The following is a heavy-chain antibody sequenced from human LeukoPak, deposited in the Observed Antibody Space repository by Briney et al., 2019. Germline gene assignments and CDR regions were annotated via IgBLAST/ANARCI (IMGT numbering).Heavy chain of an antibody. D-gene: IGHD3-22*01. CDR1: GFTFSDYA. Sequence: GGSLRLSCAASGFTFSDYAMSWVRQAPGKGLEWVSVISSGGDSTYYADSVKGRFTISRDNAKNSLYLQMNSLRADDTAVYYCARGYDSKRGYYYMDVWGKGTTVTISS. CDR3: ARGYDSKRGYYYMDV. J-gene: IGHJ6*03. V-gene: IGHV3-23*01. CDR2: ISSGGDST.